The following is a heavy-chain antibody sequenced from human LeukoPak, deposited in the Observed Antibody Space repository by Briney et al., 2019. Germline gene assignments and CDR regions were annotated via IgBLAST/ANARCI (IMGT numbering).Heavy chain of an antibody. J-gene: IGHJ4*02. CDR3: ATTLGFGGVFGY. CDR1: GYTFTSYG. D-gene: IGHD3-16*01. V-gene: IGHV1-18*01. Sequence: ASVKVSCKASGYTFTSYGISWVRQAPGQGLEWMGWISAYNGNTNYAQKFQGRVTMTEDTSTDTAYMELSSLRSEDTAVYYCATTLGFGGVFGYWGQGTLVTVSS. CDR2: ISAYNGNT.